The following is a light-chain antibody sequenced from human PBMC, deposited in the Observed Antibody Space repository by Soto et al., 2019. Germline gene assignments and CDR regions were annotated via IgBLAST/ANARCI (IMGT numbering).Light chain of an antibody. Sequence: QSVLSQPSSMSGSPGQSITIPCTGASSDIGLYNYVSWHQHHPGKAPKLLISEVNIRPSGLSDRFSASKAGNTASLTISGLQPEDEAYYYCSCLSTTSTPIVFGTGTKVTVL. CDR2: EVN. J-gene: IGLJ1*01. CDR3: SCLSTTSTPIV. V-gene: IGLV2-14*01. CDR1: SSDIGLYNY.